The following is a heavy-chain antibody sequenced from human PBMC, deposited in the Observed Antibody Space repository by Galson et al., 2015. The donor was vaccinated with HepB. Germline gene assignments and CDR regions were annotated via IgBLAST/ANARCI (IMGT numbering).Heavy chain of an antibody. CDR3: ATASVNGDYVDY. CDR1: GYTLTELS. J-gene: IGHJ4*02. D-gene: IGHD4-17*01. Sequence: SVKVSCKVSGYTLTELSMHWVRQAPGKGLEWMGGFDPEDGETIYAQKFQGRVTMTEDTSTDTAYMELSSLRSEDTAVYYCATASVNGDYVDYWGQGTLVTVSS. V-gene: IGHV1-24*01. CDR2: FDPEDGET.